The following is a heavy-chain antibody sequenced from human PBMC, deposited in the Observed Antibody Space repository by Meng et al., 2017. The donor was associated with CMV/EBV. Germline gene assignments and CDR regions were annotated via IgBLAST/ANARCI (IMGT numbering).Heavy chain of an antibody. CDR2: IYSGGST. Sequence: GGSLRLSCAASGFTVSSNYMSWVRQAPGKGLGWVSVIYSGGSTYYADSVKGRFTISRDNSKNTLYLQMNSLRAEDTAVYYCARDSYCGGDCYSDYWGQGTLVTVSS. CDR3: ARDSYCGGDCYSDY. V-gene: IGHV3-66*02. CDR1: GFTVSSNY. D-gene: IGHD2-21*01. J-gene: IGHJ4*02.